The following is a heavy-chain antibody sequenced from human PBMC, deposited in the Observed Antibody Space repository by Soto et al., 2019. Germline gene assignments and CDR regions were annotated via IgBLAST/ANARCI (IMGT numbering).Heavy chain of an antibody. Sequence: SETLSLTCAVSGGSISSSNWWCWVRQPPGKGLVWIGEIYHSGSTNYNPSLKSRVTISVDKSKNQFSLRLSSVTAADTAVYYCAIMVRGVINYWGQGTLVTFSS. CDR3: AIMVRGVINY. J-gene: IGHJ4*02. D-gene: IGHD3-10*01. CDR1: GGSISSSNW. CDR2: IYHSGST. V-gene: IGHV4-4*02.